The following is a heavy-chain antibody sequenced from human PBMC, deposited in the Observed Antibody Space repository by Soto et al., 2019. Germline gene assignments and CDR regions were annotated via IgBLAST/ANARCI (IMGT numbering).Heavy chain of an antibody. D-gene: IGHD4-4*01. CDR3: ARGNFYSNFDY. J-gene: IGHJ4*02. CDR2: IGTAGDT. Sequence: EVQLVESGGGLVQPGGSLRLSCAASGFTFSSYDMHWVRQATGKGLEWVSAIGTAGDTYYPGSVKGRFTISRENAKHSLYLQRNSLRAEDTAVYYCARGNFYSNFDYWGQGTLVTVSS. V-gene: IGHV3-13*01. CDR1: GFTFSSYD.